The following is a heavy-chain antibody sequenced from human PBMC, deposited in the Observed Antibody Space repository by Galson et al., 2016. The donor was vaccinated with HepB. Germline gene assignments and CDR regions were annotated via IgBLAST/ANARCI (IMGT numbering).Heavy chain of an antibody. Sequence: SLRLSCAVSGFIVNNNYMSWVRQAPGKGLEWVSVIYSGGSTYYADSVRGRFPISRDKSENTLYLQLNSLRAEDTAVYYCARGGDPGTLITVFGVVIPSSYYIDVWGKGTTVTVSS. CDR3: ARGGDPGTLITVFGVVIPSSYYIDV. J-gene: IGHJ6*03. V-gene: IGHV3-53*01. CDR1: GFIVNNNY. D-gene: IGHD3-3*01. CDR2: IYSGGST.